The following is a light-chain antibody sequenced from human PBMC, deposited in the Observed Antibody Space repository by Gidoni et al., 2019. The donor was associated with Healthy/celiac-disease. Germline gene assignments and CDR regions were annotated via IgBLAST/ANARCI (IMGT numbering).Light chain of an antibody. CDR1: SPNLGAGYD. CDR3: QSYDSSLSGSAV. CDR2: GNS. J-gene: IGLJ7*01. V-gene: IGLV1-40*01. Sequence: QPVLTQPPSVSGAPGQRVTISCTWSSPNLGAGYDVHWYQQPPVTAPKLLIYGNSNRPSGVHDRFSGSKSGTSASLAITGLQAEDEADYCCQSYDSSLSGSAVFGGGTQLPVL.